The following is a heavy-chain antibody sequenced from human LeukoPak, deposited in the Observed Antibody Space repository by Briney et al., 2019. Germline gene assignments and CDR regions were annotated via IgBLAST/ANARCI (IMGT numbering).Heavy chain of an antibody. Sequence: SVKVSCKASGYTFSSYAISWVRQAPGQGLEWMGRIIPIFGTANYAQKFQGRVTITTDESTSTAYMELSSLRSGDTAVYYCARESLPAAINYYYYMDVWGKGTTVTVSS. CDR2: IIPIFGTA. V-gene: IGHV1-69*05. D-gene: IGHD2-2*01. J-gene: IGHJ6*03. CDR1: GYTFSSYA. CDR3: ARESLPAAINYYYYMDV.